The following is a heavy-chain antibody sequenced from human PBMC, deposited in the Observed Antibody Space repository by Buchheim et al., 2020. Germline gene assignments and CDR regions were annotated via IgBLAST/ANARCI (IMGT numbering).Heavy chain of an antibody. Sequence: QVQLVQSGAEVKKPGASVKVSCKASGYTFTSYAMHWVRQAPGQRLEWMGGIIPIFGTANYAQKFQGRVTITADKSTSTAYMELSSLRSEDTAVYYCARAEVQYQLPHAGMDVWGQGTT. CDR3: ARAEVQYQLPHAGMDV. CDR1: GYTFTSYA. V-gene: IGHV1-69*13. J-gene: IGHJ6*02. CDR2: IIPIFGTA. D-gene: IGHD2-2*01.